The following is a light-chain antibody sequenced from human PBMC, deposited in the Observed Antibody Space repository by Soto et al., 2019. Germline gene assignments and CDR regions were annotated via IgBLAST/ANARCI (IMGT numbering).Light chain of an antibody. CDR2: WAS. V-gene: IGKV4-1*01. CDR3: QQYSNTPET. CDR1: HILLFSSNNKNS. J-gene: IGKJ1*01. Sequence: DIVMTQSPASLAVSLVESATINCKSSHILLFSSNNKNSLAWYQQKPGQPPKLLIYWASTRESGIPDRFSGSGSGTDFTLTISSLQAEDVAVYYCQQYSNTPETFGQGTKVDI.